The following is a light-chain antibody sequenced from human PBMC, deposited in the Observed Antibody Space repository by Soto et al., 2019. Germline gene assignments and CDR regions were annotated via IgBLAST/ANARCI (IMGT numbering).Light chain of an antibody. J-gene: IGLJ2*01. CDR2: DVN. V-gene: IGLV2-14*03. Sequence: QCVLTQPASVYGAAGEWSTISCTRTRSDIGAYNFVSWYQQHPGEVPKLILYDVNVRPSGVSNRFSGSKSGNTASLTISGLQAEDEADYYCTSWTTSTTMIFGGGTKVTVL. CDR1: RSDIGAYNF. CDR3: TSWTTSTTMI.